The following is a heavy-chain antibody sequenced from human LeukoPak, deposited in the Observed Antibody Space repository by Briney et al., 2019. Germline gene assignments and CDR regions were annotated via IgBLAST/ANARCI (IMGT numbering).Heavy chain of an antibody. CDR2: ISSRSSTI. CDR1: GFTFSTYP. D-gene: IGHD2-2*01. Sequence: GGSLRLSCAASGFTFSTYPMNWVRQAPGKGLEWVSYISSRSSTIYYADSVKGQFTISRDNAKNSLYLQMNSLRAEDTAVYYCARHWGYCSSTSCSYYFDYWGQGTLVTVSS. CDR3: ARHWGYCSSTSCSYYFDY. J-gene: IGHJ4*02. V-gene: IGHV3-48*04.